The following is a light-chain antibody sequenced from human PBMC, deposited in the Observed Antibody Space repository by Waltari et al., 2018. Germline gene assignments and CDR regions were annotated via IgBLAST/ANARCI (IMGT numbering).Light chain of an antibody. CDR1: QSVTNN. CDR3: QQYNNWPLT. Sequence: EIVMTQSPATLSLSPGERATLSCRASQSVTNNLAWYQQKPGQAPRLLIYRASTSGSGTEFTLTISSLQSEDFAFYYCQQYNNWPLTFGGGTNVEIK. J-gene: IGKJ4*01. CDR2: RAS. V-gene: IGKV3-15*01.